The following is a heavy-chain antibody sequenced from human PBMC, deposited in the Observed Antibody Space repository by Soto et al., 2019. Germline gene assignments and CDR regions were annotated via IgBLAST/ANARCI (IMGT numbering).Heavy chain of an antibody. CDR3: AKREDSSRFRGLDI. CDR2: VHPTVGT. V-gene: IGHV4-39*01. J-gene: IGHJ6*02. CDR1: GGSITSGGYF. D-gene: IGHD3-3*01. Sequence: SETLSLTCTVSGGSITSGGYFCDWIREPRGKGLEWIGTVHPTVGTYYSPSLRSRVTISVDTSKNLISLKMTSASARDTAVYFCAKREDSSRFRGLDIWGQGTAVT.